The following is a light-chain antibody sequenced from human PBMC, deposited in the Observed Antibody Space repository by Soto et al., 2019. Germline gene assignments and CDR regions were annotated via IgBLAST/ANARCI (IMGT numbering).Light chain of an antibody. J-gene: IGKJ3*01. Sequence: AIPMTQSPSSLAASVGDRVTITCRASQGIRTDLGWYQQRPGKAPMLLIYESSNLRSEVPSRFSGSGSGTVFTLTISSLQPEDFATYYCLPDYNYPFTVGPGTKVEI. V-gene: IGKV1-6*01. CDR3: LPDYNYPFT. CDR1: QGIRTD. CDR2: ESS.